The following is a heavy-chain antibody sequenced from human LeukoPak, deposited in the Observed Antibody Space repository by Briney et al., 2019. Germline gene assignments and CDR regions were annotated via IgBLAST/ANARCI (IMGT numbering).Heavy chain of an antibody. CDR3: ARGASLLPAAIIVY. Sequence: PSETLSLTCTVSGGSISSGSYYWRWIRQPAGTGLEWIGRIYTSGSTNYNPSLKSRVTISVDTSKNQFSLKLSSVTAADTAVYYCARGASLLPAAIIVYWGQGTLVTVSS. V-gene: IGHV4-61*02. D-gene: IGHD2-2*02. J-gene: IGHJ4*02. CDR2: IYTSGST. CDR1: GGSISSGSYY.